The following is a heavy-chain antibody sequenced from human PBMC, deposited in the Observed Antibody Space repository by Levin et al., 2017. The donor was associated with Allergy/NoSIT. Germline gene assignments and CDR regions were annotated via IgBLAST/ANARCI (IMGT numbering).Heavy chain of an antibody. Sequence: PGGSLRLSCSASGFTFRTYGMHWVRQAPGKGLEFVSAVSGAGGVTDYTDSVKGRFTISRDNSKNTMYIQMSSLRTEDTAVYYCVTGGAYYYAHWGQGTLVTVSS. D-gene: IGHD3-10*01. CDR2: VSGAGGVT. J-gene: IGHJ4*02. CDR1: GFTFRTYG. CDR3: VTGGAYYYAH. V-gene: IGHV3-64D*06.